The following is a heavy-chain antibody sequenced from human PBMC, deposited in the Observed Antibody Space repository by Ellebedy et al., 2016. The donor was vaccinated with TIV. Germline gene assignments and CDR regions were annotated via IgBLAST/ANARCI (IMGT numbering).Heavy chain of an antibody. J-gene: IGHJ4*02. CDR1: GFSLSTSGVG. CDR2: IYWDEDK. CDR3: AHSTTMITFGAFDY. V-gene: IGHV2-5*02. D-gene: IGHD3-16*01. Sequence: SGPTLVKPTQTLTLTCTFSGFSLSTSGVGVGWIRQPPGKALEWLALIYWDEDKRYSPSLKSRLTITRETSKNQVVLTLTNMDPLDTATYYCAHSTTMITFGAFDYWGQGTLVTVSS.